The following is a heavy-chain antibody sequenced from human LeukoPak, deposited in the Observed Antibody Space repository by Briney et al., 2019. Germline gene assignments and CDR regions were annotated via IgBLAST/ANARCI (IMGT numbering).Heavy chain of an antibody. CDR2: ISGSGGST. Sequence: ETLSLTCTVSGGSISSYYWSWVRQAPGKGLEWVSAISGSGGSTYYADSVKGRFTISRDNSKNTLYLQMNSLRVEDTAVYYCAKGVSYYDFWSGVDAFDIWGQGTMVTVSS. D-gene: IGHD3-3*01. V-gene: IGHV3-23*01. J-gene: IGHJ3*02. CDR1: GGSISSYY. CDR3: AKGVSYYDFWSGVDAFDI.